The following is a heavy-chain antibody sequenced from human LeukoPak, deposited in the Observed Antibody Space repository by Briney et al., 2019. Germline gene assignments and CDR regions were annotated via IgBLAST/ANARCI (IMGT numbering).Heavy chain of an antibody. V-gene: IGHV3-23*01. D-gene: IGHD2-15*01. CDR1: GFTFSSYA. CDR3: AKTPRLCSGGTCYRNYGMDV. CDR2: IDCSGRST. Sequence: GGSLRLSCAVSGFTFSSYAMTWVRQAPGKGLEWVSTIDCSGRSTDYADSVKGRFTVSRDNSKNTLLLQVNSLGAEDTAVYYCAKTPRLCSGGTCYRNYGMDVWGQGTTVTVSS. J-gene: IGHJ6*02.